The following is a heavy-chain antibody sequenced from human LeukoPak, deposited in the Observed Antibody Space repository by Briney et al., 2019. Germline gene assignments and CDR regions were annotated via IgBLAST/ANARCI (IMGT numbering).Heavy chain of an antibody. CDR3: ARAGDYGYYYCATDV. J-gene: IGHJ6*02. CDR1: GFTFSSYS. CDR2: ITGGSSPI. D-gene: IGHD4-17*01. V-gene: IGHV3-48*02. Sequence: PGGSLRLSSKASGFTFSSYSMSGVRQAPGGGQEWGSYITGGSSPIYYADCVKGRCTISRDNATTSLYLQGNSLRDEDTAVYYCARAGDYGYYYCATDVWGQGTTVTVAS.